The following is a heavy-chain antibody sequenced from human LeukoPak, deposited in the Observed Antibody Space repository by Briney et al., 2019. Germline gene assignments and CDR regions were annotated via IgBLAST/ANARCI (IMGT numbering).Heavy chain of an antibody. Sequence: PSETLSLTCSVSGASVTSGGFYWRWLRQPPGKGPEWIATIYYTGSTYYNPSLKSRVSISIATSKNQFSLRLTSVTATDTAVYHCARHSGSGSESRPFDPWGQGTLVSVSS. CDR2: IYYTGST. J-gene: IGHJ5*02. CDR1: GASVTSGGFY. CDR3: ARHSGSGSESRPFDP. D-gene: IGHD3-10*01. V-gene: IGHV4-39*01.